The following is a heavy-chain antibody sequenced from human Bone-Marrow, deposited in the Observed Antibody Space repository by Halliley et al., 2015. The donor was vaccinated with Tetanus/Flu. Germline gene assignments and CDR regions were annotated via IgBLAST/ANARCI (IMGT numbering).Heavy chain of an antibody. CDR3: ARDNGIAVAEFDY. D-gene: IGHD6-19*01. V-gene: IGHV4-34*01. Sequence: TLSLTCAVYGESFSGYYWNWIRQPPGKGLEWIGEINHSGSTNYNPSLKSRVTISIDTSKNQISLKLTSVTAADTAVYYCARDNGIAVAEFDYWGQGTLVTVSS. CDR2: INHSGST. J-gene: IGHJ4*02. CDR1: GESFSGYY.